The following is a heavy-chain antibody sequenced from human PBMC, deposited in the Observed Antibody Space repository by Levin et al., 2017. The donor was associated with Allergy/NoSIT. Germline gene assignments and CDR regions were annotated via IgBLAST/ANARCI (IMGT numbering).Heavy chain of an antibody. CDR2: IIGSGGST. J-gene: IGHJ6*02. D-gene: IGHD1-26*01. Sequence: GESLKISCAASGFSFSSNAMNWVRQAPGKGLEWVSGIIGSGGSTYYADSVKGRFTISRDNSKNTLYLQMNSLRAEDAAIYFCAKPRYSGNHYDFYYDLDVWGQGTTVTVSS. CDR3: AKPRYSGNHYDFYYDLDV. V-gene: IGHV3-23*01. CDR1: GFSFSSNA.